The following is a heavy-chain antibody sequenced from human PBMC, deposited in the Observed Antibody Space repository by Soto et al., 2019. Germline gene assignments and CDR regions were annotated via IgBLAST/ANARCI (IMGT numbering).Heavy chain of an antibody. CDR2: ITFDGDKK. Sequence: ESGGGVVQPGRSLRLSCKASGFPFDSHSMHWVRQAPGKGLEWVAVITFDGDKKFYTDSVTGRFTISRDNSKDTLWLQMNSLRPEDTAVYYCVRILGVNQKFPFFYGMDLWGQGTAVTVTS. J-gene: IGHJ6*02. V-gene: IGHV3-30-3*01. CDR3: VRILGVNQKFPFFYGMDL. CDR1: GFPFDSHS. D-gene: IGHD3-3*01.